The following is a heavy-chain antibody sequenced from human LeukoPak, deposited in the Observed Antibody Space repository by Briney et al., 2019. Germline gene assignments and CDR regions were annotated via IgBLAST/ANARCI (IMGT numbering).Heavy chain of an antibody. D-gene: IGHD5-12*01. J-gene: IGHJ4*02. CDR1: GAFISNHH. CDR2: VYSSGDT. CDR3: ARDKVANDY. Sequence: SETLSLTCSVSGAFISNHHWSWIRQPAGKGPEWIGRVYSSGDTTYNPSLKSRVTISVDKSKSQFSLRLTSVTAADTAVYYCARDKVANDYWGQGTLVTVAS. V-gene: IGHV4-4*07.